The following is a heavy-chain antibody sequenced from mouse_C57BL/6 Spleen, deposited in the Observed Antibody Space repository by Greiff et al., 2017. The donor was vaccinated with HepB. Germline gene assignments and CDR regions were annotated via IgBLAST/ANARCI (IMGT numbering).Heavy chain of an antibody. J-gene: IGHJ1*03. V-gene: IGHV5-4*01. CDR3: ARGIC. Sequence: VQLKESGGGLVKPGGSLKLSCAASGFTFSSYAMSWVRQTPEKRLEWVATISDGGSYTYYPDNVKGRFTISRDNAKNNLYLQMSHLKSEDTAMYYCARGICWGTGTTVTVSS. CDR1: GFTFSSYA. CDR2: ISDGGSYT.